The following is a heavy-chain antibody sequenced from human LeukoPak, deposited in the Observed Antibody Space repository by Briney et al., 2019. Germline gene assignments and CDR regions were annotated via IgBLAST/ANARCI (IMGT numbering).Heavy chain of an antibody. CDR1: GFTFSAYA. Sequence: PGGSLRLSCAASGFTFSAYAMSWVRQAPGKGLEWVSGIRGIGGGTYYADSVKGRFTISRDDSKNTLYLQMNSLRAEDTAVYYCAKGLVVAGAPGYYFYYHMDVWGRGTTVTVSS. D-gene: IGHD2-15*01. J-gene: IGHJ6*03. V-gene: IGHV3-23*01. CDR2: IRGIGGGT. CDR3: AKGLVVAGAPGYYFYYHMDV.